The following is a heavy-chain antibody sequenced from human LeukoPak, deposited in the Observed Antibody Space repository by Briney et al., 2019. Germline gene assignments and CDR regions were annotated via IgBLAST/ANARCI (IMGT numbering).Heavy chain of an antibody. J-gene: IGHJ6*02. V-gene: IGHV3-30*18. D-gene: IGHD6-13*01. Sequence: GSLRLSCAASGFPFSSYGMHWVRQAPGKGLEWVAVISYDGSNKYYADSVKGRFTISRDNSKNTLYLQMNSLRAEDTAVYYCAKDILIAAAQWDGMDVWGQGTTVTVSS. CDR3: AKDILIAAAQWDGMDV. CDR1: GFPFSSYG. CDR2: ISYDGSNK.